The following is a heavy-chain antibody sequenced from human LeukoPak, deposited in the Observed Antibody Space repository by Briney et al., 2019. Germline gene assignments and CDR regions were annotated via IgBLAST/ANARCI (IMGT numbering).Heavy chain of an antibody. CDR2: IYSDGTT. V-gene: IGHV3-53*01. CDR1: GFTVGSNY. D-gene: IGHD6-13*01. J-gene: IGHJ4*02. CDR3: AKARREYSSSRYLFDY. Sequence: GGSLRLSCAASGFTVGSNYMSWVRQAPGKGLEWVSVIYSDGTTYYTDSVKGRFTISRDNSKNTLYLQMNSLGAEDTAVYYCAKARREYSSSRYLFDYWGQGTLVTVSS.